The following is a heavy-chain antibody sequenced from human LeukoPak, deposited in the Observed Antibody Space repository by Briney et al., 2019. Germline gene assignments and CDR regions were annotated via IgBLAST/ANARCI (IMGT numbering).Heavy chain of an antibody. J-gene: IGHJ4*02. Sequence: PGRSLRLSCAASGFTFSSYAMHWVRQVPGKGLEWVAVISYDGSNKYYADSVKGRFTISRDNSKNTLYLQMNSLRAEDTAVYYCARNSLTVTTGSPFDYWGQGTLVTVSS. CDR1: GFTFSSYA. CDR3: ARNSLTVTTGSPFDY. V-gene: IGHV3-30-3*01. CDR2: ISYDGSNK. D-gene: IGHD4-17*01.